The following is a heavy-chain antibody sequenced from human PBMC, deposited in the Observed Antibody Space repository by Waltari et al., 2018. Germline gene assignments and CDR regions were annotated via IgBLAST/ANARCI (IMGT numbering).Heavy chain of an antibody. CDR3: ARDNVRYCSSTSCYTV. J-gene: IGHJ4*02. CDR1: GFTFSRYS. D-gene: IGHD2-2*02. Sequence: EVQLVESGGGLVQPGGSLRLSCAASGFTFSRYSLNWVRQAPGKGLEWVSYISSSSSTIYYADSVKGRFTISRDNAKNSLYLQMNSLRAEDTAVYYCARDNVRYCSSTSCYTVWGQGTLVTVSS. CDR2: ISSSSSTI. V-gene: IGHV3-48*01.